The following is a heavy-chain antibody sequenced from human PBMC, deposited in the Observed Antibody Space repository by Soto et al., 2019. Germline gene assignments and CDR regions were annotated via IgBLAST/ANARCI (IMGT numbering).Heavy chain of an antibody. Sequence: PGGSLRLSCAASGFTFSSYSMSWVRQAPGKGLEWVSAISGSGGSTYYADSVKGRFTISRDNSKNTLYLQMNSLRAEDTAVYYCAKAPYYYDSSGYPNPQFDYWGQGTLVTVSS. V-gene: IGHV3-23*01. CDR2: ISGSGGST. CDR3: AKAPYYYDSSGYPNPQFDY. J-gene: IGHJ4*02. D-gene: IGHD3-22*01. CDR1: GFTFSSYS.